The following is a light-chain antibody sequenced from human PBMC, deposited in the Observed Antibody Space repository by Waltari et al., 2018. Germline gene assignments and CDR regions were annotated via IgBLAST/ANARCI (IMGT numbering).Light chain of an antibody. Sequence: QSVLTQPPSASGAPGQEVSISCSGGSTTITNYVFWYQQFPGTAPKLIVYKDDERPSGVPDRFSASKSGTSASLAISGLRSDDEADYYCATWDDSLNGWVFGGGTKLTVL. CDR1: STTITNY. CDR3: ATWDDSLNGWV. V-gene: IGLV1-47*01. J-gene: IGLJ3*02. CDR2: KDD.